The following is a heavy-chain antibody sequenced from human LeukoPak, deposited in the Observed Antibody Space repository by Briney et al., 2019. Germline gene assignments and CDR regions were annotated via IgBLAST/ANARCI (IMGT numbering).Heavy chain of an antibody. CDR2: INHSGST. CDR3: ARGRGYSSYYYGMDV. D-gene: IGHD2-21*01. V-gene: IGHV4-34*01. J-gene: IGHJ6*02. CDR1: GFTVSSNY. Sequence: GSPRLSCAASGFTVSSNYMSWVRQAPGKGLEWIGEINHSGSTNYNPSLKSRVTISVDTSKNQFSLKLSSVTAADTAVYYCARGRGYSSYYYGMDVWGQGTTVTVSS.